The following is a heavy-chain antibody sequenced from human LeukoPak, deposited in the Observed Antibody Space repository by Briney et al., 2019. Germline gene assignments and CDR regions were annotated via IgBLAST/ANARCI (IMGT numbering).Heavy chain of an antibody. V-gene: IGHV1-18*01. CDR3: ARVWELVAATRLQVNPDAFDI. D-gene: IGHD2-15*01. CDR2: ISAYNGNT. CDR1: GYTFTSYG. J-gene: IGHJ3*02. Sequence: ASVKVSCKASGYTFTSYGISRVRQAPGQGLEWMGWISAYNGNTNYAQKLQGRVTMTTDTSTSTAYMELRSLRSDDTAVYYCARVWELVAATRLQVNPDAFDIWGQGTMVTVSS.